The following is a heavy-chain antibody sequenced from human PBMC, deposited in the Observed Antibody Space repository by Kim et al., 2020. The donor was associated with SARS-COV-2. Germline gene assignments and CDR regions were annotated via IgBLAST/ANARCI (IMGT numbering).Heavy chain of an antibody. CDR3: ARDAGAATPFDY. Sequence: GGSLRLSCAASGFTFSNYWVHWVRQAPGKGLVWVSRITVDGNNKAYADSVKGRFTISRDNAQNTVYLQMNSLRAEDTAVYYCARDAGAATPFDYWGQGTLVTVSS. D-gene: IGHD7-27*01. V-gene: IGHV3-74*01. J-gene: IGHJ4*02. CDR2: ITVDGNNK. CDR1: GFTFSNYW.